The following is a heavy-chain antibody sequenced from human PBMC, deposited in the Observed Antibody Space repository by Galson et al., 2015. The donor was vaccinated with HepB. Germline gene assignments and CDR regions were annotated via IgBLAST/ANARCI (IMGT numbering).Heavy chain of an antibody. CDR3: AREGYTVGSYHDY. J-gene: IGHJ4*02. Sequence: LRLSCAASGFTFRSYAMHWVRQAPGKGLEWVALISYDGRSKYFADSVKGRFTISRDNSKNTLYLQMNSLRVEDTAVYYCAREGYTVGSYHDYWGQGTLVTVSS. CDR2: ISYDGRSK. V-gene: IGHV3-30-3*01. CDR1: GFTFRSYA. D-gene: IGHD1-26*01.